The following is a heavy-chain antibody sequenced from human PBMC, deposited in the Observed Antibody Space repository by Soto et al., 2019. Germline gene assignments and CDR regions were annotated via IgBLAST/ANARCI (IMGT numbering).Heavy chain of an antibody. CDR2: ISSSSTI. J-gene: IGHJ5*02. CDR1: GFTFSSYS. V-gene: IGHV3-48*02. CDR3: ARDRVESSWFDP. Sequence: PGGSLRLSCAASGFTFSSYSMNWVRQAPGKGLEWVSYISSSSTIYYADSVKGRFTISRDNAKNSLYLQMNSLRDEDTAVYYCARDRVESSWFDPWGQGTLVTVSS.